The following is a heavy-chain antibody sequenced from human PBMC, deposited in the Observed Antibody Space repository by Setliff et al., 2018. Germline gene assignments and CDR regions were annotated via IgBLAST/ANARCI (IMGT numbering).Heavy chain of an antibody. D-gene: IGHD5-12*01. Sequence: ASVKVSCKTSGYAFITFGMSWVRQAPGQGLEWMGWMXPVYGIXNYARKXQXXXTPTADTSTTTAYLELASLRDDDTAVYYCVRGPGPSVVVAIPFDHWGQGSLVTVSS. J-gene: IGHJ4*02. V-gene: IGHV1-18*01. CDR1: GYAFITFG. CDR3: VRGPGPSVVVAIPFDH. CDR2: MXPVYGIX.